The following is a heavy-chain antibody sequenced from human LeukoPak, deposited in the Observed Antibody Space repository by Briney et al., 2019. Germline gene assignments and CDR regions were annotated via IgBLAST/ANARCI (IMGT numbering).Heavy chain of an antibody. CDR2: IYYSGST. V-gene: IGHV4-39*07. Sequence: SETLSLTCTVSGGSISSYYWGWIRQPPGKGLEWIGSIYYSGSTYYNPSLKSRVTISVDTSKNQFSLKLSSVTAADTAVYYCARDNPRGYSGYAFDYWGQGTLVTVSS. CDR3: ARDNPRGYSGYAFDY. CDR1: GGSISSYY. D-gene: IGHD5-12*01. J-gene: IGHJ4*02.